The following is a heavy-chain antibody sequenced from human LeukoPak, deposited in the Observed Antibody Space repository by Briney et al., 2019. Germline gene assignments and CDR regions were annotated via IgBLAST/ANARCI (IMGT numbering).Heavy chain of an antibody. V-gene: IGHV1-69*13. Sequence: ASVKVSCKASGGTFSSYAISWVRQAPGQGLEWMGGIIPIFGTANYAQTFQGRVTITADESTSTAYMELSSLRSEDTAVYYCARDGESSGWSWPDYWGQGTLVTVSS. CDR2: IIPIFGTA. CDR3: ARDGESSGWSWPDY. J-gene: IGHJ4*02. D-gene: IGHD6-19*01. CDR1: GGTFSSYA.